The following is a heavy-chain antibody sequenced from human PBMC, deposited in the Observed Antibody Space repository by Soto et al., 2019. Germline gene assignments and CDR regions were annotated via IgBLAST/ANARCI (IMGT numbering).Heavy chain of an antibody. Sequence: EVQLLESGGGLVQPGGSLRLSCAASGFTFSSYAMSWVRQAPGKGLEWVSAISGSGGSTYYADSVKGRITISRDNSKNTLYLQMNSLRAEDTAVYYSAKGIDCSGGSCYGYFDYWGQGTLVTVSS. CDR1: GFTFSSYA. D-gene: IGHD2-15*01. V-gene: IGHV3-23*01. J-gene: IGHJ4*02. CDR3: AKGIDCSGGSCYGYFDY. CDR2: ISGSGGST.